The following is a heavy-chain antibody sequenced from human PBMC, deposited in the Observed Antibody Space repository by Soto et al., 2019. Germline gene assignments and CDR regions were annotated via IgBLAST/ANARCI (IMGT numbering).Heavy chain of an antibody. V-gene: IGHV4-59*08. J-gene: IGHJ5*02. Sequence: SETLSLTCTVSGGSISSYYWSWIRQPPGKGLEWIGYIYYSGSTNYNPSLKSRVTTSVDTSKNQFSLKLSSVTAADTAVYYCARSIVVVPAAAFDPWGQGTLVTVSS. CDR3: ARSIVVVPAAAFDP. D-gene: IGHD2-2*01. CDR2: IYYSGST. CDR1: GGSISSYY.